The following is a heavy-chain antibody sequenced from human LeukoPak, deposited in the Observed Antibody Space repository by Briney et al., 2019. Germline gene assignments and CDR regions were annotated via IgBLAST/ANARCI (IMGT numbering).Heavy chain of an antibody. D-gene: IGHD4-17*01. J-gene: IGHJ4*02. CDR2: MSNSGENT. CDR1: GFTFSGSA. V-gene: IGHV3-30*04. Sequence: PGGSLRLSCAASGFTFSGSAMHWVRQTPGKGLEWVGIMSNSGENTFYGEAVKGRFTISRDNSQNTLYLQMNSLRPEDTAVYYCAKGGASVTRYVDYWGQGTLVTVSS. CDR3: AKGGASVTRYVDY.